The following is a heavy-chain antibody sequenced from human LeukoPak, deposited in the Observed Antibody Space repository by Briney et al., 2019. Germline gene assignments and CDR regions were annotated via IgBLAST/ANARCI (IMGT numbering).Heavy chain of an antibody. J-gene: IGHJ4*02. CDR3: AKDLPAAYFDY. D-gene: IGHD2-2*01. Sequence: PGGSLRLSCAASGFTFSSYWMSWVRQAPGKGLEWVANIKQDGSDKYYVDSVKGRFTISRDNSKTTLYLQMNSLRAEDTAVYYCAKDLPAAYFDYWGQGTLVTVSS. V-gene: IGHV3-7*01. CDR2: IKQDGSDK. CDR1: GFTFSSYW.